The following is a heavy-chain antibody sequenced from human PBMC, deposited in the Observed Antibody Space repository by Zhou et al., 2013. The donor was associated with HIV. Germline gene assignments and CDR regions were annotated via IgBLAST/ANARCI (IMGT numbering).Heavy chain of an antibody. CDR2: FDPEYGET. CDR3: ARLVLAYYFESSGYYLDY. J-gene: IGHJ4*02. Sequence: QVQLLQSGAEVKKPGASVKVSCKVSGYTLTESSIHWVRQAPGKGLEWMGGFDPEYGETIYAQKFQGRVTITRNTSISTAYMELSSLRYDDTAIYYCARLVLAYYFESSGYYLDYWGPREPWSPSPQ. CDR1: GYTLTESS. V-gene: IGHV1-24*01. D-gene: IGHD3-22*01.